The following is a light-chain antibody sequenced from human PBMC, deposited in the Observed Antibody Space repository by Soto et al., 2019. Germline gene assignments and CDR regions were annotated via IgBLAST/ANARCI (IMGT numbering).Light chain of an antibody. J-gene: IGKJ1*01. V-gene: IGKV3-15*01. Sequence: EIVMTQSPATLSVSPGEGATLSCRASQSVSSKLAWYQQKPGQAPRLLIYGASTRATGIPARFSGSGSGTEFTLIIRSLQSEDSAVYYCKQYNSWLWKFGQGTKVDIK. CDR2: GAS. CDR1: QSVSSK. CDR3: KQYNSWLWK.